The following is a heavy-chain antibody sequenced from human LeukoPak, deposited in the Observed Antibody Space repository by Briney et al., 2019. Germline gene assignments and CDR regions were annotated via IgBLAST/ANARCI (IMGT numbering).Heavy chain of an antibody. Sequence: PSETLSLTCTVSGGSISSYYWSWIRQPPGKGLEWIGYIYYSGSTNYNPSLKSRVTISVDTSKNQFSLKLSSVTAADTAVYYCAREHSNTRYEDYFDYWGQGTLVTVSS. CDR1: GGSISSYY. D-gene: IGHD2-21*01. CDR3: AREHSNTRYEDYFDY. CDR2: IYYSGST. V-gene: IGHV4-59*01. J-gene: IGHJ4*02.